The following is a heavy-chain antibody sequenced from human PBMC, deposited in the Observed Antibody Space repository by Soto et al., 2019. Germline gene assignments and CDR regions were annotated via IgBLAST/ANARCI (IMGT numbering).Heavy chain of an antibody. V-gene: IGHV1-18*01. CDR2: ISGYNGNT. CDR3: AREGEMPYYYYGLDV. D-gene: IGHD3-16*01. CDR1: GYTFTTYG. J-gene: IGHJ6*02. Sequence: ASVKVSCKASGYTFTTYGISWVRQAPGQGLEWMGWISGYNGNTKYAQKFQGRVTMTTDTSTSTVYMDLRSLRSDDTAVYYCAREGEMPYYYYGLDVWGQGTTVTVSS.